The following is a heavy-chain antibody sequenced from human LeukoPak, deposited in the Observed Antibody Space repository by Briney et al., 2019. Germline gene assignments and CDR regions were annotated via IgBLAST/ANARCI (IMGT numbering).Heavy chain of an antibody. CDR3: ARGETNGYYYYMDV. Sequence: SETLSLTCTVSGGSISSYYWSWIRQPAGKGLEWIGRIYTSGSTNYNPSLKSRVTMSVDTSKNQFSLKLSSVTAADTAVYYCARGETNGYYYYMDVWGKGTTVTVSS. J-gene: IGHJ6*03. CDR1: GGSISSYY. D-gene: IGHD2-8*01. CDR2: IYTSGST. V-gene: IGHV4-4*07.